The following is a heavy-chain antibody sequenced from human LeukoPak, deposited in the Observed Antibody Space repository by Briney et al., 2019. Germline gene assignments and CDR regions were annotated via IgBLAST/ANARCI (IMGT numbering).Heavy chain of an antibody. Sequence: GGSLRLSCVASGFTFSNLAMHWVRQAPGKGLEWVAVISYDGSNKYYADSVKGRFTISRDNSKNTLYLQMNSLRAEDTAVYYCAKAGEVPAAIPDYWGQGTLVTVSS. J-gene: IGHJ4*02. CDR3: AKAGEVPAAIPDY. D-gene: IGHD2-2*01. V-gene: IGHV3-30*18. CDR1: GFTFSNLA. CDR2: ISYDGSNK.